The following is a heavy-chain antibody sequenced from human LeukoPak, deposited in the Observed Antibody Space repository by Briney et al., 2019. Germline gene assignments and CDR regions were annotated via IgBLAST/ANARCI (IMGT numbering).Heavy chain of an antibody. CDR2: IIPIFGTA. CDR1: GGTFSSYA. V-gene: IGHV1-69*13. J-gene: IGHJ3*02. Sequence: SVKVSCKASGGTFSSYAISWVRQAPGQGLEWMGGIIPIFGTANYAQKFQGRVTITADESTSTAYMELSSLRSEDTAVYYCARDRHSSSWPNDAFDIWGQGTMATVSS. D-gene: IGHD6-13*01. CDR3: ARDRHSSSWPNDAFDI.